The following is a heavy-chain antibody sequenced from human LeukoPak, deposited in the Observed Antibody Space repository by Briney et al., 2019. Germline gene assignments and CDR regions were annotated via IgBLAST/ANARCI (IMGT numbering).Heavy chain of an antibody. CDR1: GGSFSGYY. CDR2: INHSGST. V-gene: IGHV4-34*01. Sequence: PSETLSLTCAVYGGSFSGYYWSWIRQPPGKGLEWIGEINHSGSTNYNPSLKSRVTISVDTSKNQFSLKLSSVTAADTAVYYCARGLSSGSYYSPFDYWGQGTLVTVSS. CDR3: ARGLSSGSYYSPFDY. D-gene: IGHD3-10*01. J-gene: IGHJ4*02.